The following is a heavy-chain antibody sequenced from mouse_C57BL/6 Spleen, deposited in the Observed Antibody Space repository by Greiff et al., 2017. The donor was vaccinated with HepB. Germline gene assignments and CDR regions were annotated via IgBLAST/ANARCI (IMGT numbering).Heavy chain of an antibody. Sequence: EVQLVESGGGLVKPGGSLKLSCAASGFTFSSYAMSWVRQTPEKRLEWVATISDGGSYTYYPDNVKGRFTISRDNAKNNLYLQMSHLKSEDTAMYYCARGGSTLYAMDYWGQGTSVTVSS. CDR1: GFTFSSYA. D-gene: IGHD2-1*01. CDR2: ISDGGSYT. CDR3: ARGGSTLYAMDY. V-gene: IGHV5-4*01. J-gene: IGHJ4*01.